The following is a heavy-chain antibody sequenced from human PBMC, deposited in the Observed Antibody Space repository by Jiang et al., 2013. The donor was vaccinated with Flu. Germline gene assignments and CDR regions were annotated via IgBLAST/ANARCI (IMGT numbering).Heavy chain of an antibody. V-gene: IGHV4-30-4*01. CDR2: IFYTEST. J-gene: IGHJ4*02. CDR1: GGSISSDDYY. CDR3: ARGVAAAGNVYFDY. Sequence: PGLVKSSQTLSLTCTVSGGSISSDDYYWSWIRQPPGEGLEWIGYIFYTESTYYNPSLKSRVTISVDTSKNQFSLKLTSVTAADTAVYYCARGVAAAGNVYFDYRGQGTLVTVSS. D-gene: IGHD6-13*01.